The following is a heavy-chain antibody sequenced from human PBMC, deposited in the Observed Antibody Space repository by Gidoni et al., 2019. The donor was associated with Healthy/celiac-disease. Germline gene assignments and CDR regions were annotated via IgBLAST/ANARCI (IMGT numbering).Heavy chain of an antibody. J-gene: IGHJ4*02. D-gene: IGHD6-19*01. V-gene: IGHV4-39*01. Sequence: QLQLQESAPGLVKPSETLPLTSTVPGGPISSRSYYWCWTRQPPGKGLEWIGGIYYSGSTYYNPSLRSRVTISVDTSKNQFSLNLSSGTAADTAVDYCARHRRQWLVQCSFDYWGQGTLVTVSS. CDR2: IYYSGST. CDR1: GGPISSRSYY. CDR3: ARHRRQWLVQCSFDY.